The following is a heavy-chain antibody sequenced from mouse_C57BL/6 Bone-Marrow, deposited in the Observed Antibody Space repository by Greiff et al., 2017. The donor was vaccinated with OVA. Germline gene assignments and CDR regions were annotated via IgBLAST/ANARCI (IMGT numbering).Heavy chain of an antibody. Sequence: EVKLMESGGGLVQPGGSLKLSCAASGFTFSDYGMAWVRQAPRKGPEWVAFISNLAYSIYYADTVTGRFTISRANAKNTLYLEISSLRSVDTAMYYCARLRILGYFDVWGTGTTVTVSS. CDR2: ISNLAYSI. CDR1: GFTFSDYG. V-gene: IGHV5-15*01. J-gene: IGHJ1*03. CDR3: ARLRILGYFDV.